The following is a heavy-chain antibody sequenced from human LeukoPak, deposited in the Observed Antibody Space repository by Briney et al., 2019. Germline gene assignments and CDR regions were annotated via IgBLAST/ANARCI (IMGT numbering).Heavy chain of an antibody. D-gene: IGHD2-15*01. CDR2: IYPGDSET. J-gene: IGHJ4*02. CDR3: ARQAYCSGGSCPKYFDY. CDR1: GYSFTSYW. Sequence: GESLEISCKGSGYSFTSYWIGWVRQMPGKSLEWMGIIYPGDSETRYSPSFQGQVTISADKSISTAYLQWSSLKASDTAMYYCARQAYCSGGSCPKYFDYWGQGTLVTVSS. V-gene: IGHV5-51*01.